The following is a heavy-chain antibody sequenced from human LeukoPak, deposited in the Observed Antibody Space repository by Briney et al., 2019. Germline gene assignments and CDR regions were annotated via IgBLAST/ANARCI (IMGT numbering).Heavy chain of an antibody. CDR1: GYTFTSYD. CDR3: ARGYRYYDSSGYPDFDY. J-gene: IGHJ4*02. Sequence: ASVKVSCKASGYTFTSYDINWVRQATGQGLEWMGWMNPNSGNTGYAQKFQGRVTMTRNTSISTAYMELGSLRSEDTAVYYCARGYRYYDSSGYPDFDYWGQGTLVTVSS. CDR2: MNPNSGNT. D-gene: IGHD3-22*01. V-gene: IGHV1-8*01.